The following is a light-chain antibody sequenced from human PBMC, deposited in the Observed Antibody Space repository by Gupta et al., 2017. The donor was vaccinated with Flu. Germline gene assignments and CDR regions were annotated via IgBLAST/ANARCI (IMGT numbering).Light chain of an antibody. J-gene: IGLJ3*02. CDR2: DTS. V-gene: IGLV7-46*01. CDR3: WLSDSGARV. Sequence: QAVVPPAPSLIVSPGGTVTLTGGSSTEAVASGHYPYWFQQKPGHAPRTLIYDTSNTHAATPARCSGSLSGGKAALTLAGAQTEDEDEYYCWLSDSGARVFGGGTKLTVL. CDR1: TEAVASGHY.